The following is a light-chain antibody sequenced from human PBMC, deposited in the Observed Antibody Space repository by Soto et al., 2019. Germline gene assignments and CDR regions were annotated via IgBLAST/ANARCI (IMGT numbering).Light chain of an antibody. CDR3: QQSYRIPHT. J-gene: IGKJ4*02. V-gene: IGKV1-39*01. CDR2: AAT. Sequence: DIQLTQSPSSLSASIGDRVTITCRSSQSTSFYLNWFQQKPGKAPRRLIYAATSLQSGVPSRFSGGGSGADFTLTVSSLQPEDFATYYCQQSYRIPHTFGEG. CDR1: QSTSFY.